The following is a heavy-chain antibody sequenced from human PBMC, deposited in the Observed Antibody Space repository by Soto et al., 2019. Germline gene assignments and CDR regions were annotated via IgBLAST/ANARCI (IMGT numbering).Heavy chain of an antibody. CDR1: GFTFTNYG. CDR2: IWNDGSGY. CDR3: ARRQISPPTRGAAAARGGMDV. V-gene: IGHV3-33*01. D-gene: IGHD6-13*01. J-gene: IGHJ6*02. Sequence: QVQLVESGGGVVQPGKSLRLSCAASGFTFTNYGMHWVRQAPGKGLEGVAVIWNDGSGYFYANSVKGRFTISRDNSKNTLYLQMSILRAEDTAVYYCARRQISPPTRGAAAARGGMDVWGQGTTVTVSS.